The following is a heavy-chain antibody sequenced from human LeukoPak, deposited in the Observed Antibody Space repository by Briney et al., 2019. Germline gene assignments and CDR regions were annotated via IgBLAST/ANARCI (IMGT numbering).Heavy chain of an antibody. J-gene: IGHJ4*02. Sequence: SETLSLTCTVSGGSISSYYWSWIRQPPGKGLEWIGYIYYSGSTNYNPSLKSRVTISVDTSKNQFSLKLSSVTAADTAVHYCARSIAVAGTFDYWGQGTLVTVSS. D-gene: IGHD6-19*01. CDR3: ARSIAVAGTFDY. V-gene: IGHV4-59*01. CDR2: IYYSGST. CDR1: GGSISSYY.